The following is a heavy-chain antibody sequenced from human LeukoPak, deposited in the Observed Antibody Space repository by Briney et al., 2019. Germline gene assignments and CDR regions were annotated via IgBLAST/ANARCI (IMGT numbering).Heavy chain of an antibody. Sequence: ASVTVTFKASGYTFTGYYMHWVRQAPGQGLEWMGWINPNSGGTNYAQKFQGRVTMTRDTSISTAYMELSRLRSDDTAVYYCARDRMEYGMDVWGQGTTVTVSS. J-gene: IGHJ6*02. V-gene: IGHV1-2*02. CDR3: ARDRMEYGMDV. CDR1: GYTFTGYY. CDR2: INPNSGGT. D-gene: IGHD1-1*01.